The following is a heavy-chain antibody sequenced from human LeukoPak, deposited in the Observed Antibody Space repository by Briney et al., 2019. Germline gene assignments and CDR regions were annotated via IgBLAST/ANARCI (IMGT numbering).Heavy chain of an antibody. CDR3: ARSCGGDCYDAFDI. J-gene: IGHJ3*02. CDR1: GGSISSYY. V-gene: IGHV4-59*01. D-gene: IGHD2-21*02. Sequence: SETLSLTCTVSGGSISSYYWSWIRQPPGKGLEWIGYIYYSGSTNYNPSLKSRVTISVDTSKNQFSLKLSSVTAADTAVYYCARSCGGDCYDAFDIWGQGTMVTVSS. CDR2: IYYSGST.